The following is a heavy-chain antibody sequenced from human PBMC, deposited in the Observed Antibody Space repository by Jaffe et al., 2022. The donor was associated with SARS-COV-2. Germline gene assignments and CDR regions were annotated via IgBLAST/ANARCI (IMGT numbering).Heavy chain of an antibody. J-gene: IGHJ5*02. CDR1: GGSISSYY. V-gene: IGHV4-59*01. Sequence: QVQLQESGPGLVKPSETLSLTCTVSGGSISSYYWSWIRQPPGKGLEWIGYIYYSGSTNYNPSLKSRVTISVDTSKNQFSLKLSSVTAADTAVYYCARAGGGTIFGVVGGFDPWGQGTLVTVSS. CDR2: IYYSGST. CDR3: ARAGGGTIFGVVGGFDP. D-gene: IGHD3-3*01.